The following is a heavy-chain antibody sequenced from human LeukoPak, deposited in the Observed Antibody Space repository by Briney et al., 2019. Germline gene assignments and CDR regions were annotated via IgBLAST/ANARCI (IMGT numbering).Heavy chain of an antibody. CDR2: ISYDGSNT. J-gene: IGHJ4*02. D-gene: IGHD5-12*01. CDR1: GFTFTNYW. CDR3: AKEWLRLAVVDY. V-gene: IGHV3-30*18. Sequence: PGGSLRLSCAVSGFTFTNYWMSWARQAPGKGLEWVAVISYDGSNTYYADSVKGRFTISRDNSKNTLYLQMNSLRAEDTAVYYCAKEWLRLAVVDYWGQGTLVTVSS.